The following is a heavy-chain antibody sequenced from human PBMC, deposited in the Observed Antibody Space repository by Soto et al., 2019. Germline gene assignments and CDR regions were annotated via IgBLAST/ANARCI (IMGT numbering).Heavy chain of an antibody. CDR1: GFTFSSYA. CDR3: ARRGSGSYYDY. CDR2: ISGSGDST. Sequence: EVQLLESGGGLVQPGGSLRLSCAASGFTFSSYAMRWVRQAPGKGLEWVSAISGSGDSTYYADSVKGRFTISRDNSKNTLDLQMKSRRAEDTAVYSCARRGSGSYYDYWGQGTLVTVSS. D-gene: IGHD1-26*01. J-gene: IGHJ4*02. V-gene: IGHV3-23*01.